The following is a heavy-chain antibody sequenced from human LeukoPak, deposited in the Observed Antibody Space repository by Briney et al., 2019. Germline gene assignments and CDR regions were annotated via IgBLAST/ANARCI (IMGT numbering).Heavy chain of an antibody. Sequence: PGGSLRLSCAASGFTFSSYSMNWVRQAPGKGLEWVSSISSSSSYTYYADSVKGRFTISRDNAKNSLYLQMNSLRAEDTAVYYCARGSASSGWNGDAYWGQGTLVTVSS. CDR1: GFTFSSYS. D-gene: IGHD6-19*01. J-gene: IGHJ4*02. CDR2: ISSSSSYT. V-gene: IGHV3-21*01. CDR3: ARGSASSGWNGDAY.